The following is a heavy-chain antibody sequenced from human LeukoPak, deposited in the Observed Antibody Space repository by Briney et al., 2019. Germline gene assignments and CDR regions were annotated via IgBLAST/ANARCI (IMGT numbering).Heavy chain of an antibody. J-gene: IGHJ6*03. CDR2: IYYSGST. D-gene: IGHD3-10*01. V-gene: IGHV4-59*01. Sequence: SETLSLTCTVSGGSISSYYWSWIRQPPGKGLEWIGYIYYSGSTNYNPSLKSRVTISVDTSKNQFSLKLSSVTAADTAVYYCARYTRAFHYYGSGSNGIDYYYYMDVWGKGTTVTISS. CDR1: GGSISSYY. CDR3: ARYTRAFHYYGSGSNGIDYYYYMDV.